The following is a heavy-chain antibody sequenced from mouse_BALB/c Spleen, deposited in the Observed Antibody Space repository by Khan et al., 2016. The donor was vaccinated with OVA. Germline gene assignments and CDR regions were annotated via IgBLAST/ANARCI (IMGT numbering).Heavy chain of an antibody. J-gene: IGHJ3*01. CDR1: GYTFTTYW. CDR3: TRRGQNGIFTY. D-gene: IGHD1-3*01. CDR2: IDPSTGYT. V-gene: IGHV1-7*01. Sequence: QVQLKQSGAELAKPGASVEMSCKASGYTFTTYWMHWVKQRPGQGLEWIGYIDPSTGYTEYNQKFKDKATLTADKSSSTAYLQLSSLTSEDSAVYYCTRRGQNGIFTYWGQGTLVTVSA.